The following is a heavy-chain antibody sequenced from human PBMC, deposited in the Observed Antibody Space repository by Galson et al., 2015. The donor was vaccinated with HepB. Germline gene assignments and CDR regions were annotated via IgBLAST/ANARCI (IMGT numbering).Heavy chain of an antibody. CDR2: ISSSSSYT. J-gene: IGHJ2*01. CDR1: GFTFSDYY. Sequence: SLRLSCAASGFTFSDYYMSWIRQAPGKGLEWVSYISSSSSYTNYADSVKGRFTISRDNAKNSLYLQMNSLRAEDTAVYYCARVQSSYYDILTGYFSDTRPNWYFDLWGRGTLVTVSS. V-gene: IGHV3-11*06. CDR3: ARVQSSYYDILTGYFSDTRPNWYFDL. D-gene: IGHD3-9*01.